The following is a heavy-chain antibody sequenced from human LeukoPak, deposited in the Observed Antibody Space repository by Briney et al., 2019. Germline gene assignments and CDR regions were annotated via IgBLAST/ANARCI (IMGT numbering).Heavy chain of an antibody. Sequence: SGALSLTCMGSGGSISNYYWSWIWQPPGKGRGWIGYIYETERAEYNPSRESRGTISVARSKTRVSLTRRSGTAAGTAVYDCARHCPCGTCYSKYLDYSGHGTLVTASS. CDR2: IYETERA. CDR1: GGSISNYY. V-gene: IGHV4-59*08. CDR3: ARHCPCGTCYSKYLDY. D-gene: IGHD2-15*01. J-gene: IGHJ4*01.